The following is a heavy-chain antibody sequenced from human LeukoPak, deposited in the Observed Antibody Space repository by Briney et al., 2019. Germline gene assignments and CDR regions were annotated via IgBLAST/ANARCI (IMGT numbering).Heavy chain of an antibody. CDR1: GFTFSSYG. CDR2: INSDGSRT. Sequence: PGGSLRLSCAASGFTFSSYGMHWVRQAPGKGLVWVSRINSDGSRTTYADSVKGRFTIYRDKAKNTLYLQMNSLRTEDTAVYYCASPETQYSSDLDGFDIWGQGTMVTVSS. J-gene: IGHJ3*02. D-gene: IGHD6-19*01. CDR3: ASPETQYSSDLDGFDI. V-gene: IGHV3-74*01.